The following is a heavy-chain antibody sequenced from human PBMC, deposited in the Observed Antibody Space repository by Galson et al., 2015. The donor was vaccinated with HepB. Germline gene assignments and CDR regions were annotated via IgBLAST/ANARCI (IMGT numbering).Heavy chain of an antibody. CDR1: GFTFEDYA. D-gene: IGHD5-24*01. CDR3: AKDIRGDVASAGVPYFHY. Sequence: SLRLSCAASGFTFEDYAMHWVRQAPGKGLEWVSLISWDRSSTYYADSVKGRFAISRDNRKNSLYLQMNNLRAEDTGLYYCAKDIRGDVASAGVPYFHYWGQGTLVTVSS. CDR2: ISWDRSST. V-gene: IGHV3-43D*04. J-gene: IGHJ4*02.